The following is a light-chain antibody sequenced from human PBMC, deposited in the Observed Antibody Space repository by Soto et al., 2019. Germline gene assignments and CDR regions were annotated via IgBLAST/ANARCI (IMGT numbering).Light chain of an antibody. CDR1: QDISNY. CDR2: DAS. J-gene: IGKJ1*01. Sequence: DIQMTQSPSSLSASVGDRVTITCQASQDISNYLNWYQQKPGKAPKLLIYDASNLETGVPSRFSGSGSGTDFTFTISSLQPDDFATYYCQQYNSYRWTFGQGTKVEIK. V-gene: IGKV1-33*01. CDR3: QQYNSYRWT.